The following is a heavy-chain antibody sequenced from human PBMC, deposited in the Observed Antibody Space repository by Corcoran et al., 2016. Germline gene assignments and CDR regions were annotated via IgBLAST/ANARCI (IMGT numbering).Heavy chain of an antibody. J-gene: IGHJ6*02. Sequence: QVQLVQSGAEVKKPGASVKVSCKASGYTFTSYGISWVRQAPGQGLEWMGWISAYNGNTNYAQKLQGRVTMTTDTSTSTAYMELRSLRSDDTAVYYCARDTPRVVVPAATPYYGMDVWGQGTTVTVAS. D-gene: IGHD2-2*01. CDR2: ISAYNGNT. CDR1: GYTFTSYG. CDR3: ARDTPRVVVPAATPYYGMDV. V-gene: IGHV1-18*01.